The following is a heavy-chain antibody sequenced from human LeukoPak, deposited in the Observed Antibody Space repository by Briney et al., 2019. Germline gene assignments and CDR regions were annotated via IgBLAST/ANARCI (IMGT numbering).Heavy chain of an antibody. D-gene: IGHD5-24*01. Sequence: ASVTVSCKASGGTFSSYAISWVRQAPGQGLEWMGGIIPIFGTANYAQKFQGRVTITTDESTSTAYMELSSLRSEDTAVYYCARGLKYTFDYWGQGTLVTVSS. CDR1: GGTFSSYA. V-gene: IGHV1-69*05. CDR3: ARGLKYTFDY. CDR2: IIPIFGTA. J-gene: IGHJ4*02.